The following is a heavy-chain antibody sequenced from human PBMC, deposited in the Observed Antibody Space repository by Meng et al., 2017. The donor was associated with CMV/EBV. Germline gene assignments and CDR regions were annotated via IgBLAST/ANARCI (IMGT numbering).Heavy chain of an antibody. CDR3: TKDPGLKILVYAFDI. D-gene: IGHD6-13*01. Sequence: SLKISCAAPGFTFSSYWMSWVRQAPGKGLEWVSGISWNSGSIGYADSVKGRFTISRDNAKNSLYLQMNSLRAEDTALYYCTKDPGLKILVYAFDIWGQGTMVTVSS. V-gene: IGHV3-9*01. CDR2: ISWNSGSI. J-gene: IGHJ3*02. CDR1: GFTFSSYW.